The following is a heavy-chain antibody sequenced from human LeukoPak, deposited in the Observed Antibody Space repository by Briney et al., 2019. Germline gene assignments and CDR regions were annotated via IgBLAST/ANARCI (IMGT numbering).Heavy chain of an antibody. V-gene: IGHV3-33*01. Sequence: GGSLRLSCAASGFTFSSYGMHWVRQAPGKGLEWVAVIWYDGSNKYYADSVKGRFTISRDNSKNTLYLQMNSLRAEDTAVYYCARELGDGYNDYWGQGTLVTVSS. D-gene: IGHD5-24*01. CDR3: ARELGDGYNDY. CDR1: GFTFSSYG. CDR2: IWYDGSNK. J-gene: IGHJ4*02.